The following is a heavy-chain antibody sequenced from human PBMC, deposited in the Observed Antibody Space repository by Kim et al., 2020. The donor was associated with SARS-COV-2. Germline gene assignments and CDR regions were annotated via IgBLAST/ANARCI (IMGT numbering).Heavy chain of an antibody. V-gene: IGHV1-2*02. Sequence: TNYAQKFQGRVTMTRDTSISTAYMELSRLRSDDTAVYYCARDREFGPNDYWGQGTLVTVSS. CDR3: ARDREFGPNDY. D-gene: IGHD3-10*01. CDR2: T. J-gene: IGHJ4*02.